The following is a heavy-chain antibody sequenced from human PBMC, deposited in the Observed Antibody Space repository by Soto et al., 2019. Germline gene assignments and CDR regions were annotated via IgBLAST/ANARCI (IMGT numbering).Heavy chain of an antibody. V-gene: IGHV4-59*01. CDR1: GGSISGYS. D-gene: IGHD3-9*01. J-gene: IGHJ6*02. Sequence: SETLSLTCTVSGGSISGYSWNWIRQPPGKGLEWIGYIYFSGNTSYNPTLKSRVTISLDASENQFSLMLSSVTAADTALYYCARDYYDVLTGSWDGMDVWGQGTTVT. CDR2: IYFSGNT. CDR3: ARDYYDVLTGSWDGMDV.